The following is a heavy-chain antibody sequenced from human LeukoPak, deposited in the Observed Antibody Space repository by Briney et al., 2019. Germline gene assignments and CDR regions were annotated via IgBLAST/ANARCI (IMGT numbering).Heavy chain of an antibody. J-gene: IGHJ4*02. V-gene: IGHV6-1*01. Sequence: SQILSLTCAISGDSVSSNSAAWNWIRQSPSRGLEWLGRTYYRSKWYNDYAVSVKSRITINPDTSKNQFSLQLNSVTPEDTAVYYCARVGGYSSSWTFDYWGQGTLVTVSS. CDR2: TYYRSKWYN. CDR3: ARVGGYSSSWTFDY. D-gene: IGHD6-13*01. CDR1: GDSVSSNSAA.